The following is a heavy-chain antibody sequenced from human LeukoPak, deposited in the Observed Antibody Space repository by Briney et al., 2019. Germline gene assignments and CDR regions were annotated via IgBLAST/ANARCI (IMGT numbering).Heavy chain of an antibody. Sequence: GASVKVSCKASGYTFTSYAISWVRQAPGQGLEWMGIINPSGGSTSYAQKFQGRVTMTRDTSTSTVYMELSSLRSEDTAVYYCARGRQYYYDSSGYDDAFDIWGQGTMVTVSS. CDR2: INPSGGST. CDR3: ARGRQYYYDSSGYDDAFDI. CDR1: GYTFTSYA. D-gene: IGHD3-22*01. J-gene: IGHJ3*02. V-gene: IGHV1-46*01.